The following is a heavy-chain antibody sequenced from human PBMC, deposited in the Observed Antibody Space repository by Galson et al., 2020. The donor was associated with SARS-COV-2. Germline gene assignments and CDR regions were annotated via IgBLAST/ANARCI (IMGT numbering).Heavy chain of an antibody. Sequence: GSLRLSCAAPGFTFNRNGMHWVRQAPGKGLEWGAFIRDNGNTKYYGDSVKGRFTISRDNSGDTLYLQMDSLRAEDTAGYYCAKSVSSSWGYFDYWGQGTLVTVSS. CDR1: GFTFNRNG. D-gene: IGHD6-13*01. CDR3: AKSVSSSWGYFDY. V-gene: IGHV3-30*02. CDR2: IRDNGNTK. J-gene: IGHJ4*02.